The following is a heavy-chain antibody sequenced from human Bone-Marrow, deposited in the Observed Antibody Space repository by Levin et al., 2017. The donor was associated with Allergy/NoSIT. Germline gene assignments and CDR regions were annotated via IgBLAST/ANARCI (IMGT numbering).Heavy chain of an antibody. CDR1: GFTFSNYA. Sequence: SCVASGFTFSNYAMTWVRQAPGKGLEWVSAIRGPTGRVYYADSVRGRFSISRDNSRNTLYLQMDSLRGDDTAVYYCAKGGYCGSPSCYGVYHYGLDVWGQGTTVTVSS. D-gene: IGHD2-2*01. CDR3: AKGGYCGSPSCYGVYHYGLDV. CDR2: IRGPTGRV. V-gene: IGHV3-23*01. J-gene: IGHJ6*02.